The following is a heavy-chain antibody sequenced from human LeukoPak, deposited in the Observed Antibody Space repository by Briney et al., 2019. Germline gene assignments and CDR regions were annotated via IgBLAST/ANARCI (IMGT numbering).Heavy chain of an antibody. J-gene: IGHJ3*02. CDR3: ARGGYEAFDI. D-gene: IGHD5-18*01. CDR1: GYTFTNHY. CDR2: INPSGGST. Sequence: ASVKVSCKASGYTFTNHYMHWVRQAPGQGLEWMGLINPSGGSTSYAQKFQGRVTMTRDTSTSTVYMELSSLRSEDTAVYYCARGGYEAFDIWGQGAMVTVSS. V-gene: IGHV1-46*01.